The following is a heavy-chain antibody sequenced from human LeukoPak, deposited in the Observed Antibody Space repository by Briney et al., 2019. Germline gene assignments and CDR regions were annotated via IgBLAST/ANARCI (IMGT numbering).Heavy chain of an antibody. V-gene: IGHV4-39*01. CDR3: ARRPQSYIDV. Sequence: SETLSLTCTVSGGSISSSSCYWGWIRQPPGKGLEWIGSINYSGSTYYNPSLKSRVTISVDTSKNQFSLKLSSVTAADTAVYYCARRPQSYIDVWGKGTTVTVSS. CDR2: INYSGST. J-gene: IGHJ6*03. CDR1: GGSISSSSCY.